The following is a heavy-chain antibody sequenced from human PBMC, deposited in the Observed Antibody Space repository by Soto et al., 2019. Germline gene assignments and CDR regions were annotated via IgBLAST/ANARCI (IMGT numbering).Heavy chain of an antibody. J-gene: IGHJ5*02. CDR3: ARLRREQGWFDP. D-gene: IGHD1-1*01. Sequence: QVQLVQSGAEVKKPGASVKVSCKASGYTFTSYDINWVRQATGQGLEWMGWMNPNSGNTGYAQKFQGRVTMTRNTSISTAYTELSSLRSEDTAVYYCARLRREQGWFDPWGQGTLVTVSS. V-gene: IGHV1-8*01. CDR1: GYTFTSYD. CDR2: MNPNSGNT.